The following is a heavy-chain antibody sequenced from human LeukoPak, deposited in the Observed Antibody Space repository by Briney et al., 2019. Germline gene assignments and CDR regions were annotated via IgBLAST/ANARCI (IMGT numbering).Heavy chain of an antibody. V-gene: IGHV1-18*01. Sequence: ASVKVSCKASGYTFTSYGISWVRQAPGQGLEWMGWISAYNGNTNYAQKLQARVTMTTDTSTSTAYMELRSLRSDDTAVYYCARSLSAGTTNLADYWGQGTLVTVSS. D-gene: IGHD1-7*01. CDR3: ARSLSAGTTNLADY. CDR1: GYTFTSYG. J-gene: IGHJ4*02. CDR2: ISAYNGNT.